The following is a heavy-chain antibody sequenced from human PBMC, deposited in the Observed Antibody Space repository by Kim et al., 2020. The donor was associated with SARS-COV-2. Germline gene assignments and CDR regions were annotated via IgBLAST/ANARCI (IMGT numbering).Heavy chain of an antibody. CDR2: ISWNSGSI. D-gene: IGHD3-10*02. V-gene: IGHV3-9*01. J-gene: IGHJ6*02. CDR3: AKESGTMSYYYYGMDV. Sequence: GGSLRLSCAASGFTFDDYAMHWVRQAPGKGLEWVSGISWNSGSIGYADSVKGRFTISRDNAKNSLYLQMNSLRAEDTALYYCAKESGTMSYYYYGMDVWGQGTTVSVSS. CDR1: GFTFDDYA.